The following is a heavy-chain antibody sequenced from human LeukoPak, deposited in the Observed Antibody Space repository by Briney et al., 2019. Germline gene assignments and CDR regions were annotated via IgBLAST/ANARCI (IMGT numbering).Heavy chain of an antibody. V-gene: IGHV3-30*03. D-gene: IGHD6-19*01. CDR2: ISYDGSNK. CDR3: ARGYSSGLHFDY. Sequence: GGSLRLSCAASGFTFSSYGMHWVRQAPGKGLEWVAVISYDGSNKYYADSVKGRFTISRDNSKNTLYLQMNSLRAEDTAVYYCARGYSSGLHFDYWGQGTLVTVSS. J-gene: IGHJ4*02. CDR1: GFTFSSYG.